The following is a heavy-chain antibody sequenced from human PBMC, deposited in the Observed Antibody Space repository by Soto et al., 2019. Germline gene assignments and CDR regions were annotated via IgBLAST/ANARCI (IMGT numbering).Heavy chain of an antibody. Sequence: QVQLQQWGAGLLKASETLSLSCAVYGGSFSPYFWSWIRQPPGKGLEWIGDISHSGSSNYNPSLKSRVTMSVDKSKIHFSLRLRSVTAADTAVYYCARGGKSMRFMEGYFFDYWGLGTPVTVSS. J-gene: IGHJ4*02. D-gene: IGHD3-3*01. CDR2: ISHSGSS. CDR1: GGSFSPYF. V-gene: IGHV4-34*02. CDR3: ARGGKSMRFMEGYFFDY.